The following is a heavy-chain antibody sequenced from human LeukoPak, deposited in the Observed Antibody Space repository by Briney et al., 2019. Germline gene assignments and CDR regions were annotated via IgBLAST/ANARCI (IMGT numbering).Heavy chain of an antibody. D-gene: IGHD6-25*01. CDR1: GFTFSSYW. J-gene: IGHJ5*02. V-gene: IGHV3-7*01. Sequence: GGSLRLSCAASGFTFSSYWMSWVRQAPGKGLEWVANIKQDGSEKYYVDSVKGRFTISRDNAKNSLYLQMNSLRAEDTAVYYCARIRIAATAWFDPWGQGTLVTVSS. CDR2: IKQDGSEK. CDR3: ARIRIAATAWFDP.